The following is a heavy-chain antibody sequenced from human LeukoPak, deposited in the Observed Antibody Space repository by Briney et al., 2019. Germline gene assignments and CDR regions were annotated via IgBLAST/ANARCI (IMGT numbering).Heavy chain of an antibody. V-gene: IGHV1-24*01. Sequence: ASVKVPCKVSGYTLTELSMHWVRQAPGKGLEWMGGFDPEDGETIYAQKFQGRVTMTEDTSTDTAYMELSSLRSEDTAVYYCATRGPVLRYFDWPHIPPYYFDYWGQGTLVTVSS. D-gene: IGHD3-9*01. CDR1: GYTLTELS. CDR2: FDPEDGET. CDR3: ATRGPVLRYFDWPHIPPYYFDY. J-gene: IGHJ4*02.